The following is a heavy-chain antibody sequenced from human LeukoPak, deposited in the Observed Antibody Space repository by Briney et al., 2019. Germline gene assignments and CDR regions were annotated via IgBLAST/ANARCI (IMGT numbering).Heavy chain of an antibody. CDR1: GFTFSSYS. D-gene: IGHD3-22*01. CDR2: IKQDGSEK. CDR3: ARVAYYYDSSGYSNFFDY. J-gene: IGHJ4*02. V-gene: IGHV3-7*04. Sequence: GGSLRLSCAASGFTFSSYSMNWVRQAPGKGLEWVANIKQDGSEKYYVDSVKGRFTISRDNAKNSLYLQMNSLRAEDTAVYYCARVAYYYDSSGYSNFFDYWGQGTLVTVSS.